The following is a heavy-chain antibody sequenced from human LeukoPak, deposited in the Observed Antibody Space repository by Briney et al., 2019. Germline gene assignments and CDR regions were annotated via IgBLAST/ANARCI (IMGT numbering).Heavy chain of an antibody. CDR2: FDPEDGKT. V-gene: IGHV1-24*01. Sequence: GASVTVSYKVSGYTLPELSMHWVRQAPGKGLAWMGGFDPEDGKTIYSQKCQVRVTITEDTSTDTAYMELSSLRSEDTAVYDCATVSTGTTDYWGQGTLVTVSS. CDR3: ATVSTGTTDY. J-gene: IGHJ4*02. D-gene: IGHD1-7*01. CDR1: GYTLPELS.